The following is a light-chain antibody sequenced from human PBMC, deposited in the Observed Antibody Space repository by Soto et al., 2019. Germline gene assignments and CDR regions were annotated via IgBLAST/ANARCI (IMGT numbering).Light chain of an antibody. Sequence: EVVLTHSPFTLSLSPGESAALSCSASQSFRGLLAWYQQKPGQAPRLLIYDAYNRATGIPARFSGSGSGTDFTLTISSLEPEDSAIYYCQQRNIWPPVTFGQGTRLEIK. CDR3: QQRNIWPPVT. CDR1: QSFRGL. CDR2: DAY. J-gene: IGKJ5*01. V-gene: IGKV3-11*01.